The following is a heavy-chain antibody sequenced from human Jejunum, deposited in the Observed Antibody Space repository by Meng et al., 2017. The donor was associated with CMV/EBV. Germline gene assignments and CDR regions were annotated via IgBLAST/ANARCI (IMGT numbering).Heavy chain of an antibody. D-gene: IGHD3-3*01. V-gene: IGHV1-18*01. CDR3: VRDCRSFYSGYCTNYFEY. CDR2: ISSYNGDT. CDR1: FSDHG. Sequence: FSDHGINWVRKAPGQGLESLGWISSYNGDTIYAQKFQGRLTMTTDTSTSTAYMELRSLRSDDTAIYYCVRDCRSFYSGYCTNYFEYWGQGSLVTVSS. J-gene: IGHJ4*02.